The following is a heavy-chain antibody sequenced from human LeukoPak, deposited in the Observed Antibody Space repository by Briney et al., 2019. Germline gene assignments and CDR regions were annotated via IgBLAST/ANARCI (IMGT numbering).Heavy chain of an antibody. D-gene: IGHD6-19*01. CDR1: GFTLSSYA. CDR3: ARDPRLGSGWVKWFDP. V-gene: IGHV3-30-3*01. J-gene: IGHJ5*02. CDR2: ISYDGSNK. Sequence: GGSLRLSCAASGFTLSSYAMHWVRQAPGKGLEWVAVISYDGSNKYYADSVKGRFTISRDNSKNTLYLQMNSLRAEDTAVYYCARDPRLGSGWVKWFDPWGQGTLVTVSS.